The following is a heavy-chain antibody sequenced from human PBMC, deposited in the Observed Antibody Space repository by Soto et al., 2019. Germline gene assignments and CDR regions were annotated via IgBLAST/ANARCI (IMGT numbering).Heavy chain of an antibody. CDR1: GGSISSSSYY. Sequence: PSETLSLTCTVSGGSISSSSYYWGWIRQPPGKGLEWIGSIYYSGSTYYSPSLKSRVTISVDTSKNQFSLKLSSVTAADTAVYYCARGRRDLRYYFDYWGQGTLVTVSS. V-gene: IGHV4-39*01. D-gene: IGHD4-17*01. CDR3: ARGRRDLRYYFDY. J-gene: IGHJ4*02. CDR2: IYYSGST.